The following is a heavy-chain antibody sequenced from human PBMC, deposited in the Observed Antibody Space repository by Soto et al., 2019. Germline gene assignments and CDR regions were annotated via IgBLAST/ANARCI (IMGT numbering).Heavy chain of an antibody. V-gene: IGHV3-48*02. J-gene: IGHJ3*02. D-gene: IGHD3-22*01. CDR3: AKVGPSPPVVVVITTEVIGAFDI. CDR1: GFTFSSYS. Sequence: PGWSLRLSCAASGFTFSSYSMNWVRQAPGKGLEWVSYISSSSSTIYYADSVKGRFTISRDNAKNSLYLQMNSLRDEDTAVYYCAKVGPSPPVVVVITTEVIGAFDIWGQGTMVTVSS. CDR2: ISSSSSTI.